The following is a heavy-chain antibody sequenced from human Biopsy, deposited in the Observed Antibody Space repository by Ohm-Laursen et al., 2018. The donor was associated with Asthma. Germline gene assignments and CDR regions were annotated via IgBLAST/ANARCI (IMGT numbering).Heavy chain of an antibody. V-gene: IGHV3-30*18. CDR3: AKEVFPGWELRRGPDS. J-gene: IGHJ4*02. Sequence: SLRLSCTASGFTFSNYGMHWVRQAPGKGLDWVAVISFDGTNRNYTDSVKGRFTISRDNSRNTLYLEMNSLRAEDTAVYFCAKEVFPGWELRRGPDSWGQGTTVTVSS. CDR1: GFTFSNYG. CDR2: ISFDGTNR. D-gene: IGHD1-26*01.